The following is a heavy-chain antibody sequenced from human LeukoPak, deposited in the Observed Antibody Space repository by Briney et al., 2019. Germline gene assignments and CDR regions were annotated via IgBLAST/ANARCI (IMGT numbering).Heavy chain of an antibody. V-gene: IGHV3-74*01. CDR3: AKAPLGDYYFDY. CDR1: GFTFSSYW. CDR2: INNDGSSA. Sequence: PGGSLRLSCTASGFTFSSYWMYWVRQAPGKGLVWVSHINNDGSSASYADSVKGRFTISRDNAKNTLYLQMNSLRAEDTAVYYCAKAPLGDYYFDYWGQGTLVTVSS. J-gene: IGHJ4*02.